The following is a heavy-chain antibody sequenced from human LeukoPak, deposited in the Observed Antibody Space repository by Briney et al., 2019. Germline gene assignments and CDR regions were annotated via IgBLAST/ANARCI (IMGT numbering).Heavy chain of an antibody. V-gene: IGHV3-48*02. Sequence: GGALRLSCAASGFSLSRFAMSWVRRAPGKGRVWVSYISNCCSLIYYADSVKGRVTISRDTSKNSLYLQMSSMRDEDTAVYYCARVGRGVFGMDFWGQGTTVTVSS. CDR3: ARVGRGVFGMDF. J-gene: IGHJ6*02. CDR1: GFSLSRFA. CDR2: ISNCCSLI. D-gene: IGHD3-10*01.